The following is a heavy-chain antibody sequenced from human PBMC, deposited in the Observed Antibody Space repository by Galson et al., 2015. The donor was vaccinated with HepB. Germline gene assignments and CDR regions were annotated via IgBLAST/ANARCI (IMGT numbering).Heavy chain of an antibody. J-gene: IGHJ2*01. D-gene: IGHD3-16*01. CDR3: ARQGLIMMNWYFDL. V-gene: IGHV4-59*08. Sequence: LTCTVSGDSISHFHWSWIRQPPGKRLEWIGYIQNSGSTNYNPSLKSRVTTSVDTSKNQFSLRLSSVTAADTAVYYCARQGLIMMNWYFDLWGRGTLVTVSS. CDR2: IQNSGST. CDR1: GDSISHFH.